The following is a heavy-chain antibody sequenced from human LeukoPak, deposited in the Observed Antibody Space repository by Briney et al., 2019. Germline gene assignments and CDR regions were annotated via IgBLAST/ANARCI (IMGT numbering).Heavy chain of an antibody. J-gene: IGHJ4*02. Sequence: ASVKVSCKASGGTFSSYTISWVRQAPGQGLEWMGRIIPILGIANYAQKFQGRVTITADKSTSTAYMELSSLRSEDTAVYYCARDHYGDYTPRYFDYWGQGTPVTVSS. CDR1: GGTFSSYT. D-gene: IGHD4-17*01. CDR3: ARDHYGDYTPRYFDY. CDR2: IIPILGIA. V-gene: IGHV1-69*04.